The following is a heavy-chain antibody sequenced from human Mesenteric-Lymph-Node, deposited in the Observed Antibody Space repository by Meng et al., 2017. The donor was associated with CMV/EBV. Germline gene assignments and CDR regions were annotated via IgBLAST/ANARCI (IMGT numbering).Heavy chain of an antibody. Sequence: GESLKISCTASGFSFKTHAMHWVRQAPGKGLQWVAVIWYDGNTAFYGDSVKGRFTISRDNSKNTLYLQMSTLRAEDTAVYYCAKVGGAYSYGYNLDVWDPGTTVTVSS. CDR3: AKVGGAYSYGYNLDV. J-gene: IGHJ6*02. CDR1: GFSFKTHA. CDR2: IWYDGNTA. V-gene: IGHV3-33*06. D-gene: IGHD5-18*01.